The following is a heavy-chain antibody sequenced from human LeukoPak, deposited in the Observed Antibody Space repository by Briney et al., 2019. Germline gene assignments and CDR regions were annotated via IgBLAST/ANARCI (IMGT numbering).Heavy chain of an antibody. Sequence: SETLSLTCTVSGGSISNYYWGWIRQPPGKGLEWIGSIYHSGRTFYNPSLKSRVTISVDTSKNQFSLKLTSVTAADTAVYYCAREKIGYYDGSGRGWFDPWGQGTLVTVSS. J-gene: IGHJ5*02. CDR1: GGSISNYY. V-gene: IGHV4-38-2*02. CDR2: IYHSGRT. D-gene: IGHD3-22*01. CDR3: AREKIGYYDGSGRGWFDP.